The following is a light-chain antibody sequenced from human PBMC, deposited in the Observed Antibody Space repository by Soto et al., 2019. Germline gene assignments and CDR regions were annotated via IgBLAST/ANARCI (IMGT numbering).Light chain of an antibody. Sequence: QSALTQPASVSGSPGQSITISCTGTSGDVGGYNFVSWYQQYPGRAPKLMIYDVYNRPSGVSTRFSGSKSGNTASLTISGLQAEDEADYYCNSYSSTATYVFGTGTKLTVL. J-gene: IGLJ1*01. V-gene: IGLV2-14*01. CDR3: NSYSSTATYV. CDR2: DVY. CDR1: SGDVGGYNF.